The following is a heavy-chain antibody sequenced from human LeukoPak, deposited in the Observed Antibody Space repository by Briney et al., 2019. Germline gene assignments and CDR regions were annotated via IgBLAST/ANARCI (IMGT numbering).Heavy chain of an antibody. J-gene: IGHJ4*02. Sequence: SETLSLTCIVSGDSITSNSYYWGWIRQPPGKGLEWIGSIYYSGSTYYNPSLNSRVTVSVDTSKNQFSLKLTSVTAADTAVYYCARKQQLANFDYWGQGTLVTVSS. CDR3: ARKQQLANFDY. CDR2: IYYSGST. V-gene: IGHV4-39*01. CDR1: GDSITSNSYY. D-gene: IGHD6-13*01.